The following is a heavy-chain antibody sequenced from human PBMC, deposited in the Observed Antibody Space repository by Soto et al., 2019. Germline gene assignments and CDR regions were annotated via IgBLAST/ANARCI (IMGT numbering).Heavy chain of an antibody. D-gene: IGHD2-21*01. CDR1: GLSVSTSRSY. V-gene: IGHV4-39*01. Sequence: QLQLLESGPGLVKASETLSLTCSVSGLSVSTSRSYWAWIRQPPGKRLEWLANIFCGGSTFYNPSLASRVSVSVDTSKNEYSLKLRSVTAADTAVYYCARQPTTGDTDLWFDPWGQGTLVTVSS. CDR2: IFCGGST. J-gene: IGHJ5*02. CDR3: ARQPTTGDTDLWFDP.